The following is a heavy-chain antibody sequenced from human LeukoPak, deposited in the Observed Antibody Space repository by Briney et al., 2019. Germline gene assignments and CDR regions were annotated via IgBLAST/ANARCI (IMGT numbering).Heavy chain of an antibody. CDR2: ISYDGSNK. V-gene: IGHV3-30-3*01. CDR1: GFTFSSYA. Sequence: PGGSLRLSCAASGFTFSSYAMHWVRQAPGKGLEWVAVISYDGSNKYYADSVKGRFTISRDNSKNTLYLQMNSLRAEDTAVYYCARSAGYYYDRGDAFDIWGQGTMVTVSS. J-gene: IGHJ3*02. D-gene: IGHD3-22*01. CDR3: ARSAGYYYDRGDAFDI.